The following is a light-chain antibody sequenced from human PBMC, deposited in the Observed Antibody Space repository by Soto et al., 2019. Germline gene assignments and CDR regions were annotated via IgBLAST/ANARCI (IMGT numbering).Light chain of an antibody. J-gene: IGKJ4*01. Sequence: EIVMAQSPVTLSVFPWERATLSCRASQSVSSYLAWYQQKPGQAPRLLIYDASNRATGIPARFSGSGSGTDFTLTISSLEPEDFAVYYCQQRSNWLTFGGGTKVDIK. CDR3: QQRSNWLT. CDR2: DAS. V-gene: IGKV3-11*01. CDR1: QSVSSY.